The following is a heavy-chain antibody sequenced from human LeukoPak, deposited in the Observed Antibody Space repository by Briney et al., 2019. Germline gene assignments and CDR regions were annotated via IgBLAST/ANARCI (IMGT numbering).Heavy chain of an antibody. J-gene: IGHJ4*02. V-gene: IGHV1-2*04. CDR2: INPNSGGT. Sequence: ASVKVSCKASGYTFTGYYMHWVRQAPGQGLEWMGWINPNSGGTNYAQKFQGWVTMTRDMSISTAYMELSRLRSDDTAVYYCATDDSSGYWNYWGQGTLVTVSS. CDR1: GYTFTGYY. D-gene: IGHD3-22*01. CDR3: ATDDSSGYWNY.